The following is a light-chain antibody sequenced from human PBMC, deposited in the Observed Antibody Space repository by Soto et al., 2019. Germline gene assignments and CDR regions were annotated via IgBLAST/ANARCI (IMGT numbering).Light chain of an antibody. V-gene: IGKV3-20*01. CDR3: QQHGNSPWT. CDR2: GAS. CDR1: QSVSSNY. J-gene: IGKJ1*01. Sequence: DIVLTQSPDTLSLPPGDRATLSCRASQSVSSNYLAWYQHKPGQAPRLLISGASSRATGIPDRFSGSGSGTDFTLTISRLEPEDFAVYYCQQHGNSPWTFGQGTKVDIK.